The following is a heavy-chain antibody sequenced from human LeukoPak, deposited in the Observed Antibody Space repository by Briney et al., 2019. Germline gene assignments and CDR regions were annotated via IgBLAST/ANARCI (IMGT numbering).Heavy chain of an antibody. V-gene: IGHV3-7*01. CDR1: GFTFSTYW. CDR3: VRDVAYDFRNPYRYFQH. Sequence: GGSLRLSCTASGFTFSTYWMTWVRQAPGKGLEWVANIKQDGSEKYYEDSMKGRFTISRDNAKSSLYLQMKSLRAEDTAVYYCVRDVAYDFRNPYRYFQHWGQGTLVTVSS. D-gene: IGHD3-3*01. J-gene: IGHJ1*01. CDR2: IKQDGSEK.